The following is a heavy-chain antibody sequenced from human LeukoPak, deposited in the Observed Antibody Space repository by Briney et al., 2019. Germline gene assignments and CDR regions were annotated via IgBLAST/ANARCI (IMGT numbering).Heavy chain of an antibody. CDR2: ISERGGST. CDR1: GITLSNYG. J-gene: IGHJ4*02. Sequence: GGSLRLSCVVSGITLSNYGMSWVRQAPGKGLEWVSGISERGGSTNYADSVKGRFIISRDTSKNTLYLQMNSLRAEDTAVYFCAKRGVVIRVILVGFHKEAYYFDSWGQGALVTVSS. CDR3: AKRGVVIRVILVGFHKEAYYFDS. D-gene: IGHD3-22*01. V-gene: IGHV3-23*01.